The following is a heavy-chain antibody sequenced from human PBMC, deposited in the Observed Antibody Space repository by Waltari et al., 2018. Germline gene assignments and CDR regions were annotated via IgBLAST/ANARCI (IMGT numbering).Heavy chain of an antibody. V-gene: IGHV3-30*18. Sequence: QVQLVESGGSVVQPGKYLPLACEACGFPLRRYGMHWVRQAPGKGVEWVAVISYDENTKHYAESVRGRFIISRDNSKNTLHLEMNSLRGEDTAIYFCGKDLLSVVMAVENWGQGTLVTVSS. J-gene: IGHJ4*02. D-gene: IGHD3-22*01. CDR2: ISYDENTK. CDR3: GKDLLSVVMAVEN. CDR1: GFPLRRYG.